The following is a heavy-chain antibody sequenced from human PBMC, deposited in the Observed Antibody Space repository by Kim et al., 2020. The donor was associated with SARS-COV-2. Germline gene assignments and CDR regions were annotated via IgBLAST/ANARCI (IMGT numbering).Heavy chain of an antibody. J-gene: IGHJ4*02. CDR2: IIPIFGTA. Sequence: SVKVSCKASGGTFSSYAISWVRQAPGQGLEWMGGIIPIFGTANYAQKFQGRVTITADESTSTAYMELSSLRSEDTAVYYCASDPISDSGWYGLWFDYWGQGTLVTVSS. CDR3: ASDPISDSGWYGLWFDY. CDR1: GGTFSSYA. D-gene: IGHD6-19*01. V-gene: IGHV1-69*13.